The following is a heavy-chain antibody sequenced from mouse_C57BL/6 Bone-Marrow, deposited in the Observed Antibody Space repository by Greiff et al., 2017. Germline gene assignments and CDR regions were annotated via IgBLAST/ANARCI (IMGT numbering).Heavy chain of an antibody. CDR3: ARDRYGYLYYYARDY. J-gene: IGHJ4*01. D-gene: IGHD2-2*01. Sequence: EVKLMESGGGLVKPGGSLKLSCAASGFTFSSYAMSWVRQTPEKRLEWVATISDGGSYTYYPDNVKGRFTISRDNAKNNLYLQMSHLKSEDTAMYYCARDRYGYLYYYARDYWGQGTSVTVSS. CDR2: ISDGGSYT. V-gene: IGHV5-4*01. CDR1: GFTFSSYA.